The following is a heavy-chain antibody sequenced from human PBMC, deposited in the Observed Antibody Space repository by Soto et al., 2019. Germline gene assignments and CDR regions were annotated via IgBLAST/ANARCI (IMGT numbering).Heavy chain of an antibody. CDR2: IIPILGIA. Sequence: ASVKVSCKASGGTFSSYTISWVRQAPGQGLEWMGRIIPILGIANYAQKFQGRVTITADKSTSTAYMELSSLRSEDTAVYYCATATKSGGSCYRRCDAFDIWGQGTMVTVSS. J-gene: IGHJ3*02. D-gene: IGHD2-15*01. CDR3: ATATKSGGSCYRRCDAFDI. V-gene: IGHV1-69*02. CDR1: GGTFSSYT.